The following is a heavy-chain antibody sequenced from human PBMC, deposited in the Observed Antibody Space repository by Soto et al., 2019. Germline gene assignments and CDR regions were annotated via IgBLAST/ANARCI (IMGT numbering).Heavy chain of an antibody. CDR1: GYTFTSYG. D-gene: IGHD3-10*01. J-gene: IGHJ6*03. CDR3: ARGTDTMVRGVISYYYYYMDV. CDR2: ISAYNGNT. Sequence: ASVKVSCKASGYTFTSYGISWVRQAPGQGLEWMGWISAYNGNTNYAQKLQGRVTMTTDTSTSTAYMELRSLRSDDTAVYYCARGTDTMVRGVISYYYYYMDVWGKGTTVTVSS. V-gene: IGHV1-18*01.